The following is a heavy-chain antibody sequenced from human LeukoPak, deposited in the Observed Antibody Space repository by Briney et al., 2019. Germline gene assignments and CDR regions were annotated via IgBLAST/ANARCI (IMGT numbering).Heavy chain of an antibody. V-gene: IGHV1-69*06. Sequence: GASVKVSCKASGGTFSSYAISWVRQAPGQGLEWMGGIIPIFGTANYAQKFQGRVTITADKSTSTAYMELSSLRSEDTAVYYCARGEQYYGENVRADYWGQGTLATVSS. CDR2: IIPIFGTA. J-gene: IGHJ4*02. D-gene: IGHD4-17*01. CDR1: GGTFSSYA. CDR3: ARGEQYYGENVRADY.